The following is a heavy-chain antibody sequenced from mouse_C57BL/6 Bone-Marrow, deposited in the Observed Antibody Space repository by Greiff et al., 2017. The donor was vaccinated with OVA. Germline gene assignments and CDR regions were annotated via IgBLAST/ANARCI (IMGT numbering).Heavy chain of an antibody. Sequence: EVKLEESGGDLVKPGGSLKLSCAASGFTFSSYGMSWVRQTPDKRLEWVATISSGGSYTYYPDSVKGRFTISRDNAKNTLYLQMSSLKSEDTAMYYCARHSKAMDYWGQGTSVTVSS. CDR2: ISSGGSYT. J-gene: IGHJ4*01. V-gene: IGHV5-6*02. D-gene: IGHD2-5*01. CDR3: ARHSKAMDY. CDR1: GFTFSSYG.